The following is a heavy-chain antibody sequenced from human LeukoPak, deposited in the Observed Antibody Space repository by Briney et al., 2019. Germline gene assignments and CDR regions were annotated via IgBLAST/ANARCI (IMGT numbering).Heavy chain of an antibody. D-gene: IGHD1/OR15-1a*01. Sequence: GGSLRLSCAASGFNFNNYDFHWVRQVAGKRLEWVAGIGTVADTFYPDSVMGRFTFSRENAKNSFYLQMNSLRPGAQAGYYVGRGWGEHGRSWGALDFWGKGILVTVSS. CDR3: GRGWGEHGRSWGALDF. V-gene: IGHV3-13*01. CDR1: GFNFNNYD. CDR2: IGTVADT. J-gene: IGHJ4*02.